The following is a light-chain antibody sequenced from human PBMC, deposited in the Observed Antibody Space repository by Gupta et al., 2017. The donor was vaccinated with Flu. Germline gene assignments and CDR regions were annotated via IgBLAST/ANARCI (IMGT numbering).Light chain of an antibody. V-gene: IGLV1-44*01. CDR1: NSNIGGNT. J-gene: IGLJ3*02. Sequence: QSGLTQPPSASGTAGQTVTISCSGSNSNIGGNTVTWYQHLPGTAPNLLIHSNNQRPSGVPARFSGSKSGTSASLAISGLQSEDEADYYCAAWDDSLSGWVFGGGTKVTV. CDR2: SNN. CDR3: AAWDDSLSGWV.